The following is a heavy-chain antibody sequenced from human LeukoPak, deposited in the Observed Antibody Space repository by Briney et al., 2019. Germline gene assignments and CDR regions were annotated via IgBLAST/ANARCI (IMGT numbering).Heavy chain of an antibody. CDR2: ISYDGSNK. CDR1: GFTFSSYA. V-gene: IGHV3-30-3*01. CDR3: ARDSYFDWLLYRNYGMDV. J-gene: IGHJ6*02. Sequence: PGGSLRLSRAASGFTFSSYAMHWVRQAPGKGLEWVAVISYDGSNKYYADSVKGRFTISRDNSKNTLYLQMNSLRAEDTAVYYCARDSYFDWLLYRNYGMDVWGQGTTVTVSS. D-gene: IGHD3-9*01.